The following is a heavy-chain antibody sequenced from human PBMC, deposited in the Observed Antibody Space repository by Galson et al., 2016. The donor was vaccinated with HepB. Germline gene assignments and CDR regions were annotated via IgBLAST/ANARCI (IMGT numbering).Heavy chain of an antibody. V-gene: IGHV3-23*01. CDR2: ISTRRTT. Sequence: SLRLSCAASGFVFSNFGLSWVRQAPGKGLEWVASISTRRTTYYSDSVQGRFTISRDNSNNTLYLQMNGLRAEDTAVYYCAKERLVRRIFDHWGQGTTVTVSS. CDR3: AKERLVRRIFDH. D-gene: IGHD1-1*01. J-gene: IGHJ4*03. CDR1: GFVFSNFG.